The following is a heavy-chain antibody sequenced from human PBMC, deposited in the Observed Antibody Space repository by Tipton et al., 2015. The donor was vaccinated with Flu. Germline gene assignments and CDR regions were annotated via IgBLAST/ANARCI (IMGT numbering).Heavy chain of an antibody. Sequence: EWIGRISHSGSTNYNVSLNGRVIMSVDPSKGQLSLRLSSATAADTAKYYCARDLRGYSGYTGGDAFYVWGQGTVVTVSS. J-gene: IGHJ3*01. D-gene: IGHD5-12*01. CDR2: ISHSGST. V-gene: IGHV4-4*07. CDR3: ARDLRGYSGYTGGDAFYV.